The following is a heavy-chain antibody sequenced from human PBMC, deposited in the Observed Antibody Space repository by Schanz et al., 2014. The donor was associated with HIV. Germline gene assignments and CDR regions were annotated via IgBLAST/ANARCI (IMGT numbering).Heavy chain of an antibody. CDR2: SRVKSDSYAT. V-gene: IGHV3-72*01. J-gene: IGHJ6*02. CDR3: RGYRFYYGMDV. CDR1: GFTFSRYW. Sequence: EVQLVESGGGLVQPGGSLRLSCAASGFTFSRYWMTWVRQAPGKGLEWVARSRVKSDSYATEYAASVTGRFTISRDDSKNSVYLQMNSLNIEDTAVYYCRGYRFYYGMDVWGQGTTVTVSS. D-gene: IGHD5-18*01.